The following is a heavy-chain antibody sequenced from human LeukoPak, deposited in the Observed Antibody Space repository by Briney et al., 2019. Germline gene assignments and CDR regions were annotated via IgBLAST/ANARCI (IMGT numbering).Heavy chain of an antibody. CDR2: ISSSGNTI. J-gene: IGHJ4*02. Sequence: PGGSLRLSCEGSGFTFRRYSMHWVRQAPGKGLEWISYISSSGNTIYYADSVKGRYTISRDNSRSTLYLQMNSLRPEDTAIYYCAREGYYGSGSPPSLYFDYWGQGTLVTVSS. D-gene: IGHD3-10*01. CDR3: AREGYYGSGSPPSLYFDY. V-gene: IGHV3-48*01. CDR1: GFTFRRYS.